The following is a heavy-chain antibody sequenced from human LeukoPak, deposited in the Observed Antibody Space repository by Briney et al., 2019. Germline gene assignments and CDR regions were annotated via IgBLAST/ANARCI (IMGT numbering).Heavy chain of an antibody. J-gene: IGHJ4*02. D-gene: IGHD3-10*01. Sequence: PGGSLRLSCAASGFTLSNYAMSWVRQAPGKGLEWVAMISGNSDYIFYAGCVRGRFTISRDNPKNTLYLQMNTLRAEDTAVYYCAKDRGIQLWFGDYWGQGALVTVSS. V-gene: IGHV3-23*01. CDR1: GFTLSNYA. CDR3: AKDRGIQLWFGDY. CDR2: ISGNSDYI.